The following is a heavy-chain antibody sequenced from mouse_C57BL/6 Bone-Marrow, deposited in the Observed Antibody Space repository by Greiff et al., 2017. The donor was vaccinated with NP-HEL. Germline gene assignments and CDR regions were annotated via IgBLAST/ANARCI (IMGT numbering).Heavy chain of an antibody. Sequence: EVQRVESGGGLVKPGGSLKLSCAASGFTFSDYGMHWVRQAPEKGLEWVAYISSGSSTIYYADTVKGRFTISRDNAKNTLFLQMTSLRSEDTAMYYCARPMVTIAMDYWGQGTSVTVSS. D-gene: IGHD2-2*01. CDR3: ARPMVTIAMDY. CDR1: GFTFSDYG. V-gene: IGHV5-17*01. J-gene: IGHJ4*01. CDR2: ISSGSSTI.